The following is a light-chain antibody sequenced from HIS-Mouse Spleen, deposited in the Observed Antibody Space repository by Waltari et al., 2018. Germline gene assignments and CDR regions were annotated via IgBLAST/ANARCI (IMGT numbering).Light chain of an antibody. CDR3: QVWDSSTVV. V-gene: IGLV3-9*01. Sequence: SYELTQPLSASVALGQTARITCGGTNIGSKNVHWYQQKPGQAPVLVIYRDSNRPSGIPERFSGSNSGNTATLTISRAQAGDEADYYCQVWDSSTVVFGGGTKLTVL. CDR1: NIGSKN. J-gene: IGLJ2*01. CDR2: RDS.